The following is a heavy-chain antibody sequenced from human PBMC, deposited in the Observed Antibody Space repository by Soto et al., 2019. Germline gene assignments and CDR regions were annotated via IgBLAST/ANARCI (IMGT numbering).Heavy chain of an antibody. J-gene: IGHJ4*02. CDR1: DGSSSSYY. CDR2: IYYSGST. Sequence: SETLSLTCTVSDGSSSSYYCSCILKPPSKGLQWIGYIYYSGSTNYNSSLKSRVTTSVDTSKNQLSLKLSSVTAADTAVYYCARAPAPLYSSSWYYFEYWGQGTLVIVSS. D-gene: IGHD6-13*01. V-gene: IGHV4-59*01. CDR3: ARAPAPLYSSSWYYFEY.